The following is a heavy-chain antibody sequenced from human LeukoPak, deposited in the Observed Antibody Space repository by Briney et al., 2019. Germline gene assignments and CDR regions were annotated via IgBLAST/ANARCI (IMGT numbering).Heavy chain of an antibody. D-gene: IGHD3-22*01. CDR2: IGTAGDT. CDR3: ARVAYYYDSSGYYQYYFDY. V-gene: IGHV3-13*01. Sequence: GGSLRLSCAASGFTFSSYDMHWVRQATGKGLEWVSAIGTAGDTYYPGSVKGRFTLSRENAKNSLYLQMNSLRAGDTAVYYCARVAYYYDSSGYYQYYFDYWGQGTLVTVSS. CDR1: GFTFSSYD. J-gene: IGHJ4*02.